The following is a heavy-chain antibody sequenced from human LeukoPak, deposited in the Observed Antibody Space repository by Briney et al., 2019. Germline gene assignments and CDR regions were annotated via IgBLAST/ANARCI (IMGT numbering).Heavy chain of an antibody. V-gene: IGHV3-43*02. J-gene: IGHJ4*02. Sequence: GGSLRLSCAASGFTFSTYVMNWVRQAPGKGLQWVSLISGDGSKTYYADSVKGRFTISRDNRKNSLYLQMNSLRTEDTAFYYCTKDIGERGYSVHWGQGTLVTVSS. CDR1: GFTFSTYV. D-gene: IGHD5/OR15-5a*01. CDR3: TKDIGERGYSVH. CDR2: ISGDGSKT.